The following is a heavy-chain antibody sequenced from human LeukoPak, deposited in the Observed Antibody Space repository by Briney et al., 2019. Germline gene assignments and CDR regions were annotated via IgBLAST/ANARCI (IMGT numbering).Heavy chain of an antibody. J-gene: IGHJ4*02. V-gene: IGHV3-74*01. CDR1: GFTFSDFW. CDR3: ARGGYSGSYYRFS. CDR2: TSKDGSDM. D-gene: IGHD6-6*01. Sequence: PGGSLRLSCAASGFTFSDFWMHWVRHGPGEGPEWLSRTSKDGSDMVYADSAKGRLTASRDNARNTVYLELTNLRPDDTAPYYCARGGYSGSYYRFSWGRGTLVTVAS.